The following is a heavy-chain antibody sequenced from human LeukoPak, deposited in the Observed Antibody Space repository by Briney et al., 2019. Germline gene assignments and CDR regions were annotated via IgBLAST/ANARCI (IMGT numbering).Heavy chain of an antibody. CDR2: IYYSGST. CDR3: ARGVVAAPQTFDY. CDR1: GGSFSSTSYY. J-gene: IGHJ4*02. D-gene: IGHD2-15*01. Sequence: PSETLSLTCTVSGGSFSSTSYYWGWIRQPPGKGLEWIGSIYYSGSTYYNPSLKSRVTISVVTSKNQFSLKLSSVTAADTALYYCARGVVAAPQTFDYWGQGTLVTVSS. V-gene: IGHV4-39*07.